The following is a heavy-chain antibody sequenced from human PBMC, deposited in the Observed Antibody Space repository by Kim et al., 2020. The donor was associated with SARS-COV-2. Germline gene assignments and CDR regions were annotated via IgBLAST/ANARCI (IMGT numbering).Heavy chain of an antibody. V-gene: IGHV4-31*03. CDR3: ARELSIYRDYPAYYFDL. CDR1: GGSISSGGYY. CDR2: IYYSGIT. Sequence: SETLSLTCTVSGGSISSGGYYWTWIRQHPGKGLEWIGYIYYSGITYYNPSLKSRVTISRDTSRNQFSLRLSSLTAADTAVYYCARELSIYRDYPAYYFDLWGRGTLVTVSS. D-gene: IGHD4-17*01. J-gene: IGHJ2*01.